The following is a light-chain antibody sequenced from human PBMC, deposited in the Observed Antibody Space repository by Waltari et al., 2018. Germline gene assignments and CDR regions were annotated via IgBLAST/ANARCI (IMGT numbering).Light chain of an antibody. CDR1: QSVSKF. J-gene: IGKJ1*01. CDR3: QKYGTLPAT. V-gene: IGKV3-20*01. CDR2: DAS. Sequence: ELVLTQSPGTLSLSPGESATLPCRASQSVSKFLAWYHKKPGQAPRLLIYDASTRATGIPDRCSATGWGTDFSLSISRLEPEDFAVYYCQKYGTLPATFGQGTKVQMK.